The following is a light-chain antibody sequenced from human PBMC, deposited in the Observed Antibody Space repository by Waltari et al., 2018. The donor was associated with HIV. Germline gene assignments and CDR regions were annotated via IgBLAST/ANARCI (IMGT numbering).Light chain of an antibody. CDR3: SSYTTNSTPVV. Sequence: QSALTQPASVSGSPGQSITISCTGTSPDVRFYNYVSWYQLHPGKAPKLIIYEVNNRPAGVSNRFSGSKSGNTASLTISGLQAEDEADYYCSSYTTNSTPVVFGGGTKLTVL. J-gene: IGLJ2*01. CDR2: EVN. V-gene: IGLV2-14*01. CDR1: SPDVRFYNY.